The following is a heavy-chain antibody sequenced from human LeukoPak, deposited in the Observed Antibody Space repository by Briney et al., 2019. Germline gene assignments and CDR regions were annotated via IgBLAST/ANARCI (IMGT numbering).Heavy chain of an antibody. CDR1: GGSISSYY. Sequence: SETLSLTCTVSGGSISSYYWSWIRQPPGKGLEWIGYVYYSGSTNYNPSLKSRVTISVDTSKSQFSLKLSSVTAADTAVYYCARHQKVAKWVDYWGQGTLVTVSS. J-gene: IGHJ4*02. D-gene: IGHD1-26*01. V-gene: IGHV4-59*08. CDR3: ARHQKVAKWVDY. CDR2: VYYSGST.